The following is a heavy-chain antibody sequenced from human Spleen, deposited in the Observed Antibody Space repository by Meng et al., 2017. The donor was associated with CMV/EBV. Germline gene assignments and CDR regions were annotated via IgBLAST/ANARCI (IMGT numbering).Heavy chain of an antibody. V-gene: IGHV3-7*01. Sequence: GGSLRLSCAASGFTFSSYWMHWVRQAPGKGLEWVNKIKGDGSEKYYVDSVKGRFTISRDNAKNSQYLQRNSLRVEDTAVYYCARVRVTYYESWSGAYGMDVWGQGATVTVSS. J-gene: IGHJ6*02. CDR1: GFTFSSYW. D-gene: IGHD3-3*01. CDR2: IKGDGSEK. CDR3: ARVRVTYYESWSGAYGMDV.